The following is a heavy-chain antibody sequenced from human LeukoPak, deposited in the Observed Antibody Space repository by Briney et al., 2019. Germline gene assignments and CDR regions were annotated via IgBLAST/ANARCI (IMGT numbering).Heavy chain of an antibody. CDR1: GGSISSYY. D-gene: IGHD6-19*01. CDR2: IYYSGST. Sequence: SETLSLTCTVSGGSISSYYWSWIRQPPGKGLEWIGYIYYSGSTNYNPSLKSRVTISVDTSKNQFSLKLSSVTAADTAVYYCARTSQSSGWYEIGSYYFDYWGQGTLVTVSS. CDR3: ARTSQSSGWYEIGSYYFDY. J-gene: IGHJ4*02. V-gene: IGHV4-59*01.